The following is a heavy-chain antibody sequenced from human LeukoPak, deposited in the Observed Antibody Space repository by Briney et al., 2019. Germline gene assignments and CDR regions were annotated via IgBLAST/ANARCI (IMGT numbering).Heavy chain of an antibody. CDR1: GGSISSDNYY. V-gene: IGHV4-39*07. CDR3: AREIPVCSGGSCYGNYYYYYYMDV. D-gene: IGHD2-15*01. Sequence: SETLSLTCTVSGGSISSDNYYWGWIRQPPGKGLEFIGSIYYSGSTYYNPSLKSRATISVDTSKNQFSLKLSSVTAADTAVYYCAREIPVCSGGSCYGNYYYYYYMDVWGKGTTVTISS. J-gene: IGHJ6*03. CDR2: IYYSGST.